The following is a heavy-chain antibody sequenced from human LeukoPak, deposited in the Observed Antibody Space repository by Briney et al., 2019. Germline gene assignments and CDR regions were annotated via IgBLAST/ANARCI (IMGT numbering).Heavy chain of an antibody. D-gene: IGHD6-13*01. J-gene: IGHJ4*02. CDR3: ARSSGSSWYSDY. Sequence: GGSLRLSCAASGFTFSSYSMNWVRQAPGKGLEWVSSISSSSSYIYYADSVKGRFTISRDNAKNSLYLQMNSLRAEDTAVYYCARSSGSSWYSDYWGQGTLVTVSS. V-gene: IGHV3-21*01. CDR1: GFTFSSYS. CDR2: ISSSSSYI.